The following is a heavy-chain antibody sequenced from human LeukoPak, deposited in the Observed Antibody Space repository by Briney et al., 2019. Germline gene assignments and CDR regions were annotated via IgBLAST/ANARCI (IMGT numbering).Heavy chain of an antibody. CDR1: GYTFTGYY. J-gene: IGHJ6*03. CDR2: INPNSGGT. Sequence: ASVKVSCKASGYTFTGYYMHWVRQAPGQGLEWMGWINPNSGGTNYAQKFQGRVTMTRDTSISTAYMGLSRLRSDDTAVYYCARATSCSGGSCFIPWLDYYYYYYMDVWGKGTTVTVSS. CDR3: ARATSCSGGSCFIPWLDYYYYYYMDV. D-gene: IGHD2-15*01. V-gene: IGHV1-2*02.